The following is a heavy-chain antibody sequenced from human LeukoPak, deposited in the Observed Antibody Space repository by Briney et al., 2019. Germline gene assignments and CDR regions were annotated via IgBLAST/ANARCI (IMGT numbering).Heavy chain of an antibody. D-gene: IGHD6-13*01. CDR1: GFTFSDYY. CDR3: ARDGYSSSWYDFDY. V-gene: IGHV3-11*06. J-gene: IGHJ4*02. CDR2: ISGSSSYI. Sequence: GGSLRLSCAASGFTFSDYYMSWIRQAPGKGLEWVSCISGSSSYIYYADSVKGRFTISRDNAKNSLYLQMNSLRAEDTAVYYCARDGYSSSWYDFDYWGQGTLVTVSS.